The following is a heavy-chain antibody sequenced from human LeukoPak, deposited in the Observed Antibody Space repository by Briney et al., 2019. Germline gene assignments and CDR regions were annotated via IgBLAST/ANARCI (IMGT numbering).Heavy chain of an antibody. V-gene: IGHV1-2*02. J-gene: IGHJ5*02. CDR1: GYTFTRYY. D-gene: IGHD3-9*01. CDR2: INPNSGGT. CDR3: ARDPGDYDILTGYVWFDP. Sequence: ASVKVSCKASGYTFTRYYMHWVRQARGKGGEWMGWINPNSGGTNYAQKFQGRVTMTRDTASSKAYMEMSKLRSDDTAVYYCARDPGDYDILTGYVWFDPWGQGTLVTVSS.